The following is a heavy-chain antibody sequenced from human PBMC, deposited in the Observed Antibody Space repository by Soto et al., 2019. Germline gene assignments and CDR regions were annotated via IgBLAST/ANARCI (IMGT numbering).Heavy chain of an antibody. D-gene: IGHD2-15*01. CDR1: GYKFTTFW. V-gene: IGHV5-10-1*01. Sequence: GESLKISCKASGYKFTTFWLNWVRQTPGKGLEWLGRIDPTDSFTNYSPPFEGHVTISVDRSISTAYLQWNSLQASDTAIYYCARPASGGSRNAFDVWGQGTTVTVS. CDR3: ARPASGGSRNAFDV. J-gene: IGHJ3*01. CDR2: IDPTDSFT.